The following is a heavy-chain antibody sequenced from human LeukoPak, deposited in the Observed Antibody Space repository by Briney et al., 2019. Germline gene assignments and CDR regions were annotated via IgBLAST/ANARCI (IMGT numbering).Heavy chain of an antibody. Sequence: ASVKVSCKASGGTFSSYAISWVRQAPGQGLEWMGGIIPIFGTANYAQKFQGRVTMTEDTSTDTAYMELSSLRSEDTAVYYCAKAFRADDLNYYDSSGFDYWGQGTLVTVSS. CDR1: GGTFSSYA. CDR2: IIPIFGTA. D-gene: IGHD3-22*01. J-gene: IGHJ4*02. CDR3: AKAFRADDLNYYDSSGFDY. V-gene: IGHV1-69*06.